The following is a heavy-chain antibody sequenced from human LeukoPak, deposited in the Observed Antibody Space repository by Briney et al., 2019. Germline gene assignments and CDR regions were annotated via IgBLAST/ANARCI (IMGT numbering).Heavy chain of an antibody. Sequence: ASVKVSCKASGYTFTSYDINWVRQATGQGREWMGWMNPNSGNTGYAQKFQGRVTITRNTSISTAYMELSSLRSEDTAVYYCASSSGGVADLDAFDIWGQGTMVTVSS. D-gene: IGHD6-19*01. CDR3: ASSSGGVADLDAFDI. CDR2: MNPNSGNT. V-gene: IGHV1-8*03. CDR1: GYTFTSYD. J-gene: IGHJ3*02.